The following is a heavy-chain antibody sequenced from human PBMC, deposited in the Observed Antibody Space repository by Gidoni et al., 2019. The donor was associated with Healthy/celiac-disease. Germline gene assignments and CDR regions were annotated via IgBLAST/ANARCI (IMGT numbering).Heavy chain of an antibody. Sequence: VQLQESGPGLVKPSGTLSLTCAVSGGSISSSNWWSWVRQPPGKGLDWIGEIYHSGSTNYNPSLKSRVNISVDKSKNKFSLKLSSVTAADTAVYYCARTRVEVGAKGHFDYWGQGTLVTVSS. CDR1: GGSISSSNW. CDR2: IYHSGST. CDR3: ARTRVEVGAKGHFDY. J-gene: IGHJ4*02. V-gene: IGHV4-4*02. D-gene: IGHD1-26*01.